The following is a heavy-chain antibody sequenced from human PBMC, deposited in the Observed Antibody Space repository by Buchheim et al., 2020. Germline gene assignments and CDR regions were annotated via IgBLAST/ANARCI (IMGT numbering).Heavy chain of an antibody. D-gene: IGHD7-27*01. CDR1: GGSISSYY. V-gene: IGHV4-59*01. CDR2: IYYSGST. J-gene: IGHJ6*02. CDR3: ARGPGDFYYYGMDV. Sequence: QVQLQESGPGLVKPSETLSLTCTVSGGSISSYYWSWIRQPPGKGLEWIGYIYYSGSTNYNPSLESRVTISVDTSKNQFSLKLSSVTAADTAVYYCARGPGDFYYYGMDVWGQGTT.